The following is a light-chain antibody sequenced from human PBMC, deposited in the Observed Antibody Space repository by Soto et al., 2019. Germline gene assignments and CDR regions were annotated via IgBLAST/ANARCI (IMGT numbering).Light chain of an antibody. CDR1: QGISSY. Sequence: IQLTQSPSSLSASVGDRVTITCRASQGISSYLAWYQQKPGKAPKLLIYAASTLQSGVPSRFSGSGSGTDFTLTISSLQPEDFATYYCQQLNSYPPLFGGGTKVDNK. V-gene: IGKV1-9*01. J-gene: IGKJ4*01. CDR3: QQLNSYPPL. CDR2: AAS.